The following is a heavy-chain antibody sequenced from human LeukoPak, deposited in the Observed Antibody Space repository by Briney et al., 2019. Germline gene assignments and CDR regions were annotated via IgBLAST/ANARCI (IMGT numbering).Heavy chain of an antibody. CDR1: GYTLTDNF. D-gene: IGHD3-16*02. CDR3: ARGGGIIIYGTRSFDWFDP. J-gene: IGHJ5*02. V-gene: IGHV1-46*01. CDR2: MNPSIGSA. Sequence: GASVKVSCKASGYTLTDNFMHWVRQAPGQGLEWMGIMNPSIGSASYAEKFQARISLTRDTSTSTAYMELSNLTSEDTALYYCARGGGIIIYGTRSFDWFDPWGQGTPVIVSS.